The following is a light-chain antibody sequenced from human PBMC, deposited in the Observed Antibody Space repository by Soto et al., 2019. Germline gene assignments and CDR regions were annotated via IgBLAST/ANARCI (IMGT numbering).Light chain of an antibody. J-gene: IGLJ1*01. Sequence: QSVLTQPASVSGCPGQSITICCTGTSSVVGSYNLVSWYQQHPGKAPKLMIYEGSKRPSGVSNRFSGSKSGNTASLTISGLQAEDEADYYCCSYAGSIPYVFGTGTXVTVL. CDR1: SSVVGSYNL. CDR2: EGS. CDR3: CSYAGSIPYV. V-gene: IGLV2-23*01.